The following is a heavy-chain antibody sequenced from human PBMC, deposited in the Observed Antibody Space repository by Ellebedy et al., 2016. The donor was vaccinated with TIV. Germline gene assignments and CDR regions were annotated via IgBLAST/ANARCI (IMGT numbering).Heavy chain of an antibody. D-gene: IGHD3-16*01. CDR1: GGSFSGYY. CDR3: ARDKLVRGELSPYGMNV. V-gene: IGHV4-34*01. CDR2: INHSGST. J-gene: IGHJ6*02. Sequence: SETLSLXXAVYGGSFSGYYWSWIRQPPGKGLEWIGEINHSGSTNYNPSLKSRVTISVDTSKNQFSLKLSSVTAADTAVYYCARDKLVRGELSPYGMNVWGQGTTVTVSS.